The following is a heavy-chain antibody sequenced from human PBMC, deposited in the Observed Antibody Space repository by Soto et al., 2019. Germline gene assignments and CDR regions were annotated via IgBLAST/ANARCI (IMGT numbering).Heavy chain of an antibody. V-gene: IGHV4-34*01. D-gene: IGHD4-17*01. Sequence: QVQLKQWGAGLLRPSETLSLTCGVYGGSFSGYYWSWIRQPPGKGLEWIGEIKHDGSTNYNPSLKSRVTISIDTSKKQISLKLTSLTAAETAVYFCARDYGAQYYFDYWDQGTLVTVSS. CDR3: ARDYGAQYYFDY. CDR1: GGSFSGYY. J-gene: IGHJ4*02. CDR2: IKHDGST.